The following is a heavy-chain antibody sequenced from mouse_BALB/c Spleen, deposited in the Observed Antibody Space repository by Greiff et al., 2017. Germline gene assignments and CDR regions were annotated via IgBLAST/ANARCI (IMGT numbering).Heavy chain of an antibody. CDR3: ARSWAYYRYDVDYAMDY. V-gene: IGHV5-17*02. CDR2: ISSGSSTI. D-gene: IGHD2-14*01. J-gene: IGHJ4*01. CDR1: GFTFSSFG. Sequence: EVKLVESGGGLVQPGGSRKLSCAASGFTFSSFGMHWVRQAPEKGLEWVAYISSGSSTIYYADTAKGRFTISRDNPKNTLFLQMTSLRSEDTAMYYCARSWAYYRYDVDYAMDYWGQGTSVTVSS.